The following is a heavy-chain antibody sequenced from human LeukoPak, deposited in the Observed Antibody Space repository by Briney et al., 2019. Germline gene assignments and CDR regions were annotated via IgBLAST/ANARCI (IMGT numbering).Heavy chain of an antibody. CDR1: GYTFTSYF. CDR2: INPSGGST. V-gene: IGHV1-46*01. D-gene: IGHD2-15*01. J-gene: IGHJ6*02. Sequence: ASVKVSCKASGYTFTSYFIHWVRLAPGQGLVWVGIINPSGGSTNYAQKFQGRVTMTTDTSKNTVYMELRNLRSEDTAVYYCARVSGYCSGGRCYGLPSHGLDVWGQGTTVTVSS. CDR3: ARVSGYCSGGRCYGLPSHGLDV.